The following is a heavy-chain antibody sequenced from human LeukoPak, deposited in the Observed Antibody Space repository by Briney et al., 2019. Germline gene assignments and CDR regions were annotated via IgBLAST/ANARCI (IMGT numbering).Heavy chain of an antibody. CDR1: GYTFTGYY. Sequence: ASVKVSCKASGYTFTGYYMHWVRQAPGQGLEWMGWINPNSGGTNYAQKSQGRVTMTRDTSISTAYMELSRLRSDDTAVYYCARHDSSGYYWGVVDYWGQGTLVTVSS. CDR3: ARHDSSGYYWGVVDY. CDR2: INPNSGGT. J-gene: IGHJ4*02. D-gene: IGHD3-22*01. V-gene: IGHV1-2*02.